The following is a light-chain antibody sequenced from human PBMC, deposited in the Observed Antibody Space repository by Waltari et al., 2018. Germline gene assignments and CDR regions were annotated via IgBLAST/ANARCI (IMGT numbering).Light chain of an antibody. CDR3: QQGA. Sequence: DIEMTQSPSALSASVGDRVTITCRASQNIYGYLNWYQQKPGKAPELLIYSSSSLQSGVPSRFRGSGFGTEFTLTITNLQLEDFATYYCQQGAFGQGTKVEIK. CDR1: QNIYGY. J-gene: IGKJ1*01. CDR2: SSS. V-gene: IGKV1-39*01.